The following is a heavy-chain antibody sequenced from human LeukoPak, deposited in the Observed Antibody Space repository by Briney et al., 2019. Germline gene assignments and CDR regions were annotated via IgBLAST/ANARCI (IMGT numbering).Heavy chain of an antibody. CDR3: ARESYNRGAFDI. Sequence: SETLSLTCTVSGCSISSYYWSWIRQPAGKGLEWIGRIYTSGSTNYNPSLKSRVTMSVDTSKNQFSLKLSSVTAADTAVYYCARESYNRGAFDIWGQGTMVTVSS. CDR1: GCSISSYY. J-gene: IGHJ3*02. D-gene: IGHD1-1*01. CDR2: IYTSGST. V-gene: IGHV4-4*07.